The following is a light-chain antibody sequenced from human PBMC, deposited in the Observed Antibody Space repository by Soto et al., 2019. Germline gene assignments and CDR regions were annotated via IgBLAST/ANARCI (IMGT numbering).Light chain of an antibody. V-gene: IGKV3-20*01. J-gene: IGKJ1*01. CDR3: QHYGSPRT. CDR2: DAS. Sequence: EIVLTQSPGTLSLSPGERATLSCRASQSVSSSYLAWYQQKPGQAPRLLIYDASSRATGIPDRFSGSGSETDFTLTISRLEPEDFAVYYCQHYGSPRTFGQGTKV. CDR1: QSVSSSY.